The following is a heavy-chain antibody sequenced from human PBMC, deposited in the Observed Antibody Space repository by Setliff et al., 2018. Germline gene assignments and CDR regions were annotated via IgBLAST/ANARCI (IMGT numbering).Heavy chain of an antibody. Sequence: SETLSLTCTVSGGSISSGSNYWSWIRQPAGRGLEWIGHIDPSGNTNYHPSLKSRVTISGDTSKNQFSLKLTSVTAADTAVYYCARALASGSYYGQSSYYMDVWGKGTTVTVSS. CDR1: GGSISSGSNY. CDR2: IDPSGNT. CDR3: ARALASGSYYGQSSYYMDV. D-gene: IGHD3-10*01. J-gene: IGHJ6*03. V-gene: IGHV4-61*09.